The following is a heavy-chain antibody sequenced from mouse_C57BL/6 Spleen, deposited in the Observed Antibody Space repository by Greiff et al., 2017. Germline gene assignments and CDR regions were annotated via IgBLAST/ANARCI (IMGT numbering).Heavy chain of an antibody. Sequence: VQGVESGPGLVQPSQSLSITCTVSGFSLPSYGVHWVRQSPGKGLEWLGVIWSGGSTDYNAAFISRLSFSKDNSKSQVFFKMNSLQADDTAIYYCASPYDYVYAMDYWGQGTSVTVSS. CDR3: ASPYDYVYAMDY. CDR2: IWSGGST. CDR1: GFSLPSYG. J-gene: IGHJ4*01. V-gene: IGHV2-2*01. D-gene: IGHD2-4*01.